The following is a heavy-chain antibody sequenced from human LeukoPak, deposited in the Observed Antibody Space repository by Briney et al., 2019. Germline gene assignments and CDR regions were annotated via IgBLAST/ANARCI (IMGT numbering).Heavy chain of an antibody. CDR3: ARGERSFDY. J-gene: IGHJ4*02. Sequence: GGSLRLSCAASVFTFSSYEMNWVRQAPGKGLEWVSYISSSGGTIYYADSVKGRFTISRDNAKNSLYLQMNSLRAEDTAVYYYARGERSFDYWGQGTLVTVSS. CDR1: VFTFSSYE. V-gene: IGHV3-48*03. CDR2: ISSSGGTI.